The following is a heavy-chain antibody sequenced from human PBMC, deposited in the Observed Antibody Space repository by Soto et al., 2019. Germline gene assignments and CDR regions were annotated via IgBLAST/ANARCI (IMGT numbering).Heavy chain of an antibody. V-gene: IGHV3-23*01. CDR2: ISGSGGIT. Sequence: GGSLRLSCAASGFTFSSYAMSGVRQAPGKGLEWVSAISGSGGITYYADSVKGRFTISRDNSKNTLYLQMKSLRAEDTAVYYCAKGFLEWFLTTFDYYGMDVWGQGTTLTVSS. J-gene: IGHJ6*02. D-gene: IGHD3-3*01. CDR3: AKGFLEWFLTTFDYYGMDV. CDR1: GFTFSSYA.